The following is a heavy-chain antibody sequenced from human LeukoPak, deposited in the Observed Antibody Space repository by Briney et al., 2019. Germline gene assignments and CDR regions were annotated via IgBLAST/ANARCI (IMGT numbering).Heavy chain of an antibody. V-gene: IGHV1-8*03. CDR3: ARGAASRDGYTFDY. J-gene: IGHJ4*02. CDR2: MNPNSGNT. Sequence: ASVKVSCKASGGTFSSYDINWVRQATGQGLEWMGWMNPNSGNTGYAQKFQGRVTIIRNTSISTAYMELSSLRSEDTAVYSCARGAASRDGYTFDYWGQGTLVTVSS. CDR1: GGTFSSYD. D-gene: IGHD5-24*01.